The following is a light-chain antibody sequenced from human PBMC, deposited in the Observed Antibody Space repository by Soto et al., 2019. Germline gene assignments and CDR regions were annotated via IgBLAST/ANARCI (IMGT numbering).Light chain of an antibody. J-gene: IGKJ4*01. CDR3: QQYGSSPFT. Sequence: EFVLTQSPGTLSLSPGERATLSCRASQSVGNNQLAWYQQKPGQAPRLLIYGASNRATGIPDRVSGSGSGTDFTLTISRLEPEDFAVYYCQQYGSSPFTFGGGTKVDIK. CDR2: GAS. V-gene: IGKV3-20*01. CDR1: QSVGNNQ.